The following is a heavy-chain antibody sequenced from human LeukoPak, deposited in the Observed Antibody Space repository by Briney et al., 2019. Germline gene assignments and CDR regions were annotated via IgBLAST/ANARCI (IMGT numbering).Heavy chain of an antibody. J-gene: IGHJ4*02. CDR3: ARDDYGAPCNY. CDR1: GYTFTSYG. V-gene: IGHV1-18*01. CDR2: ISAYNGNT. D-gene: IGHD4-17*01. Sequence: VASVKVSCKASGYTFTSYGISWVRQAPGQGLEWMGWISAYNGNTNYAQKLQGRVTMTTDTSTRTAYKELRSLRSDDTAVYYCARDDYGAPCNYWGQGTLVTVSS.